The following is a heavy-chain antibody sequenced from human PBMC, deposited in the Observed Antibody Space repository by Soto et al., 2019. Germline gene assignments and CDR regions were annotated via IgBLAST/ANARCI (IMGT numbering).Heavy chain of an antibody. CDR1: KFTFSSYG. Sequence: QVQLVESGGGVVQPGRSLRLSCVASKFTFSSYGMHWLRQAPGKGLEWVAVISDDGRNKYYADFVKGRFTISRDNSKNTLSLQMNSLRAEDTAVYYCAKGRGYSYGSAVDIWGQGTMVTVSS. CDR3: AKGRGYSYGSAVDI. D-gene: IGHD5-18*01. CDR2: ISDDGRNK. V-gene: IGHV3-30*18. J-gene: IGHJ3*02.